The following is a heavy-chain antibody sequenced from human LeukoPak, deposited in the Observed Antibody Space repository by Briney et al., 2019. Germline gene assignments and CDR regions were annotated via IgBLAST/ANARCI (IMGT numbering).Heavy chain of an antibody. CDR1: GFSFSTSA. D-gene: IGHD3-22*01. CDR2: INSGSTFI. CDR3: ARDPFRYDSSGYYDWYFDL. Sequence: KPGGSLRLSCGASGFSFSTSAMNWVRQAPGKGLEWVSSINSGSTFIFYADSVKGRFTVSRDNSKNTLYLQMNSLRAEDTAVYYCARDPFRYDSSGYYDWYFDLWGRGTLVTVSS. J-gene: IGHJ2*01. V-gene: IGHV3-21*01.